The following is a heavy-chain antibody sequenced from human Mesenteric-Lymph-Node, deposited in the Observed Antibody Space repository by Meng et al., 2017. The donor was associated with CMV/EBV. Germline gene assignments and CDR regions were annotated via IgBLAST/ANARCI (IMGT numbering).Heavy chain of an antibody. V-gene: IGHV3-33*01. Sequence: GGSLRLSCAVSGFSFSRYGMHWVRQAPGKGLEWVAIIWYDGSEKHYADSVQGRFTISRDNSKNTLYLQMNSLRVEDTAVYYCARDQSGVLTGWDRMNWFDPWGQGTLVTVSS. CDR3: ARDQSGVLTGWDRMNWFDP. CDR2: IWYDGSEK. D-gene: IGHD3-9*01. CDR1: GFSFSRYG. J-gene: IGHJ5*02.